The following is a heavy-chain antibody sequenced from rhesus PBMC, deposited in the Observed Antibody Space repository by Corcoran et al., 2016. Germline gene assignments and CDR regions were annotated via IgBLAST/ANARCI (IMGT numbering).Heavy chain of an antibody. Sequence: EVQLVESGGGLVQPGGSLRLSCAASGFTFSSYDMSWVRQAPGKGRVWFSYISFTGKTIYYADSVKGRFTISRDNAKNSLSLQMSSLRAEDTAVYYCTRHYGAGDAFDFWGQGLRVTVSS. CDR2: ISFTGKTI. D-gene: IGHD3-22*01. V-gene: IGHV3-136*01. CDR3: TRHYGAGDAFDF. CDR1: GFTFSSYD. J-gene: IGHJ3*01.